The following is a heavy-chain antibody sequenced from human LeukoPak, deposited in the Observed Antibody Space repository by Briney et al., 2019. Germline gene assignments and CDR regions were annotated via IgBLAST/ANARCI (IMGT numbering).Heavy chain of an antibody. CDR2: IKEDGSAT. J-gene: IGHJ4*02. V-gene: IGHV3-7*04. CDR1: GVTFSTYW. CDR3: ARDSPRHLASDS. Sequence: PGGSLRLSCAASGVTFSTYWMTWVRQAPGKGPEWVANIKEDGSATYYVDSVKGRFTISRDNAKKSLYLQMNSLRAEDTAVYYCARDSPRHLASDSWGQGTLVTVSS. D-gene: IGHD3-3*02.